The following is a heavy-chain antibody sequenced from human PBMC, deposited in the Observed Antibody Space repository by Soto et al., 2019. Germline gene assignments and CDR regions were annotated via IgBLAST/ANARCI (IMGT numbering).Heavy chain of an antibody. Sequence: SETLSLTCTVSGGSISSGDYYWSWIRQPPGKGLEWIGYIYYSGSTYYNPSLKSRVTISVDTSKNQFSLKLSSVTAADTAVYYCARHRVGAAATLPYYFDYWGQGTLVTVSS. CDR1: GGSISSGDYY. CDR2: IYYSGST. V-gene: IGHV4-39*01. CDR3: ARHRVGAAATLPYYFDY. D-gene: IGHD2-15*01. J-gene: IGHJ4*02.